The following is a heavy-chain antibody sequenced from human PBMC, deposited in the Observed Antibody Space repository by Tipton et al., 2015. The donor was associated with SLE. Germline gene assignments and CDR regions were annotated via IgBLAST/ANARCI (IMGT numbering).Heavy chain of an antibody. CDR2: ISTYRNHT. D-gene: IGHD7-27*01. Sequence: QLVQSGAEVKKPGASVKVSCKASGYTFTGYYMHWVRQAPGQGLEWMGWISTYRNHTSCAEKFQGRLTMTTETSTTTAYMELTSLKSDDTAVYYCARGTGDIRYWGQGTLVTVSS. V-gene: IGHV1-18*04. CDR1: GYTFTGYY. CDR3: ARGTGDIRY. J-gene: IGHJ4*02.